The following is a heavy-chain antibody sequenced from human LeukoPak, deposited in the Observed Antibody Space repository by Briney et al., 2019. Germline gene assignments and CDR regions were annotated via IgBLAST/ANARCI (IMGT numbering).Heavy chain of an antibody. Sequence: SETLSLTCTVSGGSTSSDFNYWGWIRQPPGKVLEWIGSRYSSGSTYYNPSLKSRVTISADTSKNQFSLKLSSVTAADTAVYYCARRRWQRGPDVVNPFDYWGQGTLVTVSS. CDR2: RYSSGST. CDR1: GGSTSSDFNY. V-gene: IGHV4-39*01. J-gene: IGHJ4*02. CDR3: ARRRWQRGPDVVNPFDY. D-gene: IGHD5-12*01.